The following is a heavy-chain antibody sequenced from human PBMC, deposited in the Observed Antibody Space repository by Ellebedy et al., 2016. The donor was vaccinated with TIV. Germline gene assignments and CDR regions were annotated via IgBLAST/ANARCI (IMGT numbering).Heavy chain of an antibody. CDR3: ARRAGYRSQP. J-gene: IGHJ5*02. V-gene: IGHV4-34*01. CDR1: GGSFSDSY. Sequence: MPSETLSLTCAVYGGSFSDSYWGWIRQPPGKGLEWMGEINDSESTNSNPSLKSRVTISVDTSKNQFSLKLSSVTAADTAVYYCARRAGYRSQPWGQGTLVTVSS. CDR2: INDSEST. D-gene: IGHD5-24*01.